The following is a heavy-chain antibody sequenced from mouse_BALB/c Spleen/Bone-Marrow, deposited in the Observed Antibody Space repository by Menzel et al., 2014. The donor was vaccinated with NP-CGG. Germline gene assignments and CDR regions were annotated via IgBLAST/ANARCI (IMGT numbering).Heavy chain of an antibody. J-gene: IGHJ1*01. CDR1: GFDFSRYW. CDR3: ARLNYYGNFFV. V-gene: IGHV4-1*02. CDR2: INPDSSTI. Sequence: DVKLQESGGGLVQPGGSLKLSCAASGFDFSRYWMSWVRQAPGKGLEWIGEINPDSSTINYTPSLKDKFIISRDNAKNTLSLQMNKVRSEDTALYYCARLNYYGNFFVWGAGTTVTVSS. D-gene: IGHD1-1*01.